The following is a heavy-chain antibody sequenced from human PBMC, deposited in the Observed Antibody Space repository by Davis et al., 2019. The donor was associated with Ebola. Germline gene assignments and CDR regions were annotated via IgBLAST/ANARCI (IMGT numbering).Heavy chain of an antibody. CDR2: MNPNSGNT. V-gene: IGHV1-8*01. D-gene: IGHD6-13*01. Sequence: AASVKVSCKASGYTFTSYDINWVRQATGQGFEWMGWMNPNSGNTGYAQKFQGRVTMTRDTSTSTAYMELGSLRSEDTAVYYCARASWATVGTRWFDPWGQGTLVTVSS. J-gene: IGHJ5*02. CDR1: GYTFTSYD. CDR3: ARASWATVGTRWFDP.